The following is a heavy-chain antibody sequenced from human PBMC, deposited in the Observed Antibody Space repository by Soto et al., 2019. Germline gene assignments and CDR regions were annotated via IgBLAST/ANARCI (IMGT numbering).Heavy chain of an antibody. CDR3: ARAASGYCSSTSSGNYYYGMDV. V-gene: IGHV1-2*04. CDR2: INPNSGGT. CDR1: GYTFTGYY. D-gene: IGHD2-2*01. Sequence: VKVSCRAAGYTFTGYYIHWLREAPGQGLEWMGWINPNSGGTNYAQKFQGWVTMTRDTSISTAYMELSRLRSDDTAVYYCARAASGYCSSTSSGNYYYGMDVCGQRTTVTVSS. J-gene: IGHJ6*02.